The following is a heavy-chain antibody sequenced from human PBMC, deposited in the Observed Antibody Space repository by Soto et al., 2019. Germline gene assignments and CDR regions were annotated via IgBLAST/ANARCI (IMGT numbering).Heavy chain of an antibody. D-gene: IGHD4-17*01. J-gene: IGHJ3*02. V-gene: IGHV4-34*01. CDR1: GGSFSGYY. Sequence: SSETLSLTCAVYGGSFSGYYWSWIRQPPEKGLEWIGEINHSGSTNYNPSLKSRVTISVDTSKNQFSLKLSSVTAADTAVYYCARGLDYGTSGPFDIWGQGTMVTVSS. CDR3: ARGLDYGTSGPFDI. CDR2: INHSGST.